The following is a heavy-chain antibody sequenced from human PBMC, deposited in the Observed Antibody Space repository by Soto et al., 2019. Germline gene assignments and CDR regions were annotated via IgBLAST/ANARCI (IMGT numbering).Heavy chain of an antibody. CDR2: IIPIFGTA. CDR1: GGTFSSYA. Sequence: QVQLVQSGAEVKKPASSVKVSCKASGGTFSSYAISWVRQAPGQGLEWMGGIIPIFGTANYAQKFQGRVTITADESTSTAYMELSSLRSEDTAVYYCARGSSSGAVTPDDYWGQGTLVTVSS. V-gene: IGHV1-69*01. J-gene: IGHJ4*02. CDR3: ARGSSSGAVTPDDY. D-gene: IGHD6-25*01.